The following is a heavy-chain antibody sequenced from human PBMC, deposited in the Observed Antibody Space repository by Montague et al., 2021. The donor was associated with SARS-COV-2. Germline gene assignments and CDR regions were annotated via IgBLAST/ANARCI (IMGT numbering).Heavy chain of an antibody. V-gene: IGHV4-59*01. CDR3: ARSTHLYSDESYGHQYFFDD. CDR1: GGSIETYS. CDR2: NYYTRRT. D-gene: IGHD4-17*01. Sequence: SETLSLTCTVSGGSIETYSWTWIRQPPGKGLEWIGYNYYTRRTTYNPSLSSRVTISVDTSNNQFSLKLDSVTAADTAVYYCARSTHLYSDESYGHQYFFDDWGRGTLVTVSS. J-gene: IGHJ4*02.